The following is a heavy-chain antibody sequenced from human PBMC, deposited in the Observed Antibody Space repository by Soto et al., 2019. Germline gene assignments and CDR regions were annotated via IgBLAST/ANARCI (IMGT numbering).Heavy chain of an antibody. V-gene: IGHV3-23*01. D-gene: IGHD4-17*01. Sequence: GGSLRLSCAASGFTFSSYAMSWVRQAPGKGLEWVSAISGSGGSTYYADSVKGRFTISRDNSKNTLYLQMNSLRAEDTAVYYCAKQGSDYGVPNWFDPWGQGTLVTVSS. J-gene: IGHJ5*02. CDR3: AKQGSDYGVPNWFDP. CDR2: ISGSGGST. CDR1: GFTFSSYA.